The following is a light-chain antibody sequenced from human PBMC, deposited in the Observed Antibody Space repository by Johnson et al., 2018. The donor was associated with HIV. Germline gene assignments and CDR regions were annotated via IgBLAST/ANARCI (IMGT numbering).Light chain of an antibody. CDR1: TSNIGNKF. J-gene: IGLJ1*01. V-gene: IGLV1-51*02. CDR3: GTWDSSLSAHYV. CDR2: ENS. Sequence: QSLLTQPPSVSAAPGQKVTISCSGSTSNIGNKFVSWYQQLPGTAPKLLIYENSKRPSGIPDRFSGSKSGTSAALGITGIQTGDEADYYCGTWDSSLSAHYVFGTGTKITVL.